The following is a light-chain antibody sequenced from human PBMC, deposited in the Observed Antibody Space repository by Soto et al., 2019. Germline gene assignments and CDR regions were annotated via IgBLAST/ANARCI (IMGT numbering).Light chain of an antibody. CDR3: SAYTARSTLV. CDR1: STDFVSYNR. Sequence: QSALTQPPSVSGSPGQSVTISCTGTSTDFVSYNRVSWYQQHPGTAPKLIIYEVRNRPSGISSRFSGSRSGNTASLTISGLQSEDEGDYYCSAYTARSTLVFGGGTKVTVL. CDR2: EVR. V-gene: IGLV2-18*02. J-gene: IGLJ3*02.